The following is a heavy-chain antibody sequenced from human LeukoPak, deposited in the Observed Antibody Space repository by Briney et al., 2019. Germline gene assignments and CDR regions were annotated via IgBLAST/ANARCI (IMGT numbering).Heavy chain of an antibody. CDR3: ARDAPQVPAAGVLAS. J-gene: IGHJ5*02. CDR2: MYSGGDT. V-gene: IGHV3-53*01. Sequence: GGSLRLSCAASGFAVSDNYMSWVRQAPGKGLEWVSVMYSGGDTYYANSVKGRFTFSRDISKNTLYLQMNGLRTEDTAMYYCARDAPQVPAAGVLASWGQGTLVTVSS. D-gene: IGHD6-13*01. CDR1: GFAVSDNY.